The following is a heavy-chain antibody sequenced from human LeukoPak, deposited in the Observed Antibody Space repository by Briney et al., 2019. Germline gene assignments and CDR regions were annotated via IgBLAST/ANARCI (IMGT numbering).Heavy chain of an antibody. J-gene: IGHJ3*02. V-gene: IGHV1-18*01. CDR1: GYTFTSFG. D-gene: IGHD1-26*01. CDR2: ISAYNGNT. CDR3: AREKIGSYLGNAFDI. Sequence: ASVKVSCKASGYTFTSFGISWVRQAPGQGLEWMGWISAYNGNTNYAQKLQGRVTMTTDTSTSTAYMELRSLRSDDTAVYYCAREKIGSYLGNAFDIWGQGTMVTVSS.